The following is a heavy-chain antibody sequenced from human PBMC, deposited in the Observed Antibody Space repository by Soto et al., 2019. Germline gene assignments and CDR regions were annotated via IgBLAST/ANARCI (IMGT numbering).Heavy chain of an antibody. CDR3: ARDYYGMDV. V-gene: IGHV4-30-2*06. CDR2: TYQSGSA. CDR1: GGSISSGGYS. J-gene: IGHJ6*02. Sequence: SETLSLTCTVSGGSISSGGYSWTWLRQSPGKGLEWIGYTYQSGSAFYNPSLRSRVTISVDRSKNQFSLNLTSVTAADTAVYYCARDYYGMDVWGQGTTVTVSS.